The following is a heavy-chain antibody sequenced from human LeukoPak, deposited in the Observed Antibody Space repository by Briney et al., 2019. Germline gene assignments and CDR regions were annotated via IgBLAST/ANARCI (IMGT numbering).Heavy chain of an antibody. CDR3: ARDSLWFGEFPFDY. Sequence: PGGSLRLSCAASGSTFSSYSMNWVRQAPGKGLEWVSSISSSSSYIYYADSVKGRFTISRDNAKSSLYLQMNSLRAEDTAVYYCARDSLWFGEFPFDYWGQGTLVTVSS. V-gene: IGHV3-21*01. J-gene: IGHJ4*02. CDR2: ISSSSSYI. D-gene: IGHD3-10*01. CDR1: GSTFSSYS.